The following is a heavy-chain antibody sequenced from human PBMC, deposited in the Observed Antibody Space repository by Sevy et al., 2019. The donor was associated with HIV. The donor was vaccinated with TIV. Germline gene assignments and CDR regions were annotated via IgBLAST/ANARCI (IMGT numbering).Heavy chain of an antibody. CDR3: ARDTVTDDIVVVPAAYNWFDP. Sequence: ASVKVSCKASGYTFTSYGISWVRQAPGQGLEWMGWISAYNGNTNYAQKLQGRVTMTTDTSTSTAYMELRSLRSDDTAMYYCARDTVTDDIVVVPAAYNWFDPWGQGTLVTVSS. V-gene: IGHV1-18*01. J-gene: IGHJ5*02. CDR2: ISAYNGNT. CDR1: GYTFTSYG. D-gene: IGHD2-2*01.